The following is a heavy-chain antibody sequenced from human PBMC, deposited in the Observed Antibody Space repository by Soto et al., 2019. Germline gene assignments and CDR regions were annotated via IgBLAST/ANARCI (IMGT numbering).Heavy chain of an antibody. D-gene: IGHD3-10*01. CDR2: ISYEGSNK. V-gene: IGHV3-30*18. CDR1: EFTFSSYG. CDR3: AKVILGITGPTWAGKGGLDY. Sequence: QVQLVESGGGVVQPGRSLRLSCVASEFTFSSYGMHWVRQAPGKGLEWVGVISYEGSNKYYADSVKGRFTISRDNSKNTLYLQMSSLRAEDTAVYYCAKVILGITGPTWAGKGGLDYWGQGTLVTVSS. J-gene: IGHJ4*02.